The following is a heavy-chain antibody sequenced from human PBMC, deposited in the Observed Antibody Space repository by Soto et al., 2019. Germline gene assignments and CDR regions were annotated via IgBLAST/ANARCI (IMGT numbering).Heavy chain of an antibody. CDR3: ARDREDFVVVPAAIDY. Sequence: GWSLRLSCVASGFTFSSYGMHGVRQAPGKGLEWVAIISYDGSNTYYADSVKGRFTISRDNSKNTLYLQMNRLRAEDTAVYYCARDREDFVVVPAAIDYWGRGTLVTVSS. V-gene: IGHV3-30*03. CDR1: GFTFSSYG. D-gene: IGHD2-2*01. J-gene: IGHJ4*01. CDR2: ISYDGSNT.